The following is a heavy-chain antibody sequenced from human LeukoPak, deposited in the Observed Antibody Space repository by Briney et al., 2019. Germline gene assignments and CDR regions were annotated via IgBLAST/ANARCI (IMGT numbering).Heavy chain of an antibody. CDR1: GGTFSSYA. CDR3: ARWPYYYDSSGYLN. J-gene: IGHJ4*02. V-gene: IGHV1-69*13. D-gene: IGHD3-22*01. Sequence: SVKVSCKASGGTFSSYAISWVRQAPGQGLEWMGGILPIFGTANYAQKFQGRVTITADESTSTAYMELSSLRSEDTAVYYCARWPYYYDSSGYLNWGQGTLVTVSS. CDR2: ILPIFGTA.